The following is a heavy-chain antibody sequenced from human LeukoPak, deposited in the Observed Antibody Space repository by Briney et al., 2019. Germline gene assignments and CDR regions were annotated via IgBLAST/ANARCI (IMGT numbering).Heavy chain of an antibody. D-gene: IGHD3-3*01. CDR2: ISAYNGNT. V-gene: IGHV1-18*01. CDR1: GYAFTSYG. Sequence: ASVKVSCKASGYAFTSYGISWVRQAPGQGLEWMGWISAYNGNTNYAQKLQGRVTMATDTSTSTAYMELRSLRSDDTAVYYCATYDFWSGYYGFWGQGTLVTVSS. CDR3: ATYDFWSGYYGF. J-gene: IGHJ4*02.